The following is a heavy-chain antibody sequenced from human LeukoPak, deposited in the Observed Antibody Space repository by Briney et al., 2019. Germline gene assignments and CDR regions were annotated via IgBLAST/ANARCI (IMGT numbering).Heavy chain of an antibody. V-gene: IGHV3-23*01. CDR1: GFTFSSYA. Sequence: GGSLRLSCAASGFTFSSYAMSWVRQAPGKGLEWVSAIISGGSTYYADSVKGRFTISRDNSKNTLYLQMNSLRAEDTAVYYCAKDSNYYGSGSYDYWGQGTLVTVSS. CDR2: IISGGST. D-gene: IGHD3-10*01. CDR3: AKDSNYYGSGSYDY. J-gene: IGHJ4*02.